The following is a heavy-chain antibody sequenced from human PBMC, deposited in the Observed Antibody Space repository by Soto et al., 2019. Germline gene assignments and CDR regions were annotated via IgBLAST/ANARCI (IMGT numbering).Heavy chain of an antibody. CDR2: IIPIFGTA. CDR1: GGTFSSYA. Sequence: GASVKVSCKASGGTFSSYAISWVRQAPGQGLEWMGGIIPIFGTANYAQKFQGRVTITADESTSTAYMELSSLRSEDTAVYYCARTGITIFGVAGVYYYYGMDVWGQGTTVTVSS. CDR3: ARTGITIFGVAGVYYYYGMDV. J-gene: IGHJ6*02. V-gene: IGHV1-69*13. D-gene: IGHD3-3*01.